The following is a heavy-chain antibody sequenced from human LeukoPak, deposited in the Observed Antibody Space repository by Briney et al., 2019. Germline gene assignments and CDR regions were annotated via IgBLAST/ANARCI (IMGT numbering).Heavy chain of an antibody. D-gene: IGHD1-26*01. Sequence: GGSLRLSCAASGFTFSSYEMNWVRQAPGKGLEWVSYISSSGSTIYYADSVKGRFTISRDNAKSSLYLQMNSLRAEDTAVYYCAKKGDSGSSPGAFDIWGQGTMVTVSS. V-gene: IGHV3-48*03. J-gene: IGHJ3*02. CDR1: GFTFSSYE. CDR2: ISSSGSTI. CDR3: AKKGDSGSSPGAFDI.